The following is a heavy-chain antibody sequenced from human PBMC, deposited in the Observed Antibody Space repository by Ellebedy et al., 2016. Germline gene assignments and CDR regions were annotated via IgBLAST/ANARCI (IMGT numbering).Heavy chain of an antibody. CDR3: AHRTTVTSVDY. V-gene: IGHV2-5*01. CDR2: VYGTDDK. J-gene: IGHJ4*02. D-gene: IGHD4-17*01. Sequence: SGPTLVKPTQTLTLTCTFSGFSLTTNEVVVGWVRQPPGKAPEWLAFVYGTDDKRYSPSLRNRLTITRDASRNQVVLTMTNMDPVDTATYYCAHRTTVTSVDYWGRGTLVTVSS. CDR1: GFSLTTNEVV.